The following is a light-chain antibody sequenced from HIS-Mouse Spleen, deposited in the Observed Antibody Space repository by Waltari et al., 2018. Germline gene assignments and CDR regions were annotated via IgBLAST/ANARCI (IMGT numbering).Light chain of an antibody. J-gene: IGKJ5*01. V-gene: IGKV1-9*01. CDR2: AAS. CDR1: QGISSY. CDR3: QQRSNWLIT. Sequence: DIQLTQSPSFLSASVGDRVTITCRASQGISSYLAWYQQKPGKAPKLLIYAASTLQSGVPSRFSGSGSGTDFTLTISSLEPEDFAVYYCQQRSNWLITFGQGTRLEIK.